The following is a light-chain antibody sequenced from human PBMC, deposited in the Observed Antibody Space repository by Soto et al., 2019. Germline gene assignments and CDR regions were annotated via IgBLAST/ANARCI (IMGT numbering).Light chain of an antibody. J-gene: IGKJ1*01. Sequence: EIVMTQSPATLSVSPGERATLSCRASQSVSSNLAWYQQKPGQAPRLLIYGASTRATGIPARFSGSGSGTEFTLTISSLQSEDFAVYYCQQYNNRPPMAFGQGKKVELK. V-gene: IGKV3-15*01. CDR3: QQYNNRPPMA. CDR1: QSVSSN. CDR2: GAS.